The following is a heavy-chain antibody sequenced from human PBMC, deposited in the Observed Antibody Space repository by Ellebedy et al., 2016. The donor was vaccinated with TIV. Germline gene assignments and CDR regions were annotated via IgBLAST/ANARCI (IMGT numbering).Heavy chain of an antibody. D-gene: IGHD2-2*01. Sequence: AASVKVSCKASGYTFTGYYMHWVRQAPGQGLAWMGWINTNSGATNYAQKFQGRVTMTRDTSISTAYMELSRLRSDDTAVYYCARVGYCSSTICLGMDVWGQGTTVTVSS. CDR1: GYTFTGYY. J-gene: IGHJ6*02. CDR3: ARVGYCSSTICLGMDV. V-gene: IGHV1-2*02. CDR2: INTNSGAT.